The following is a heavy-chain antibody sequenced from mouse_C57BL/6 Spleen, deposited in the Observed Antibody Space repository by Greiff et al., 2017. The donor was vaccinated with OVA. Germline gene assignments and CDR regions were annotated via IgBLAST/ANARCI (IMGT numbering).Heavy chain of an antibody. J-gene: IGHJ4*01. CDR3: ARPTTVYAMDY. Sequence: QVQLQQSGAELVKPGASVKISCKASGYAFSSYWMNWVKQRPGKGLEWIGQIYPGDGDTNYNGKFKGKATLTADKSSSTAYMQRSSLTSEDSAVYFCARPTTVYAMDYWGQGTSVTVSS. CDR2: IYPGDGDT. CDR1: GYAFSSYW. V-gene: IGHV1-80*01. D-gene: IGHD1-1*01.